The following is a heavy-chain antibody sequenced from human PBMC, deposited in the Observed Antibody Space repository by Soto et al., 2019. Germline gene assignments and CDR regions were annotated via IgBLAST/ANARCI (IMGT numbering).Heavy chain of an antibody. CDR1: GFTFSSFG. D-gene: IGHD1-20*01. J-gene: IGHJ6*02. CDR2: ISYDGNNE. Sequence: QVQLVESGGGVVQPGTSLRLSCAVSGFTFSSFGMYWVRQAPGKGLEWVAVISYDGNNEYYADSVRGRFTISRDISKSRLFLQMTSLTAEDTAVYYCAKMRYTSLYYYGLDVWGQGTTVTVSS. V-gene: IGHV3-30*18. CDR3: AKMRYTSLYYYGLDV.